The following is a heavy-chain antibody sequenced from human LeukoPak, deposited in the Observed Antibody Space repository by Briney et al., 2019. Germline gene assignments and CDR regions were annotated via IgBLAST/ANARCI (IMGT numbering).Heavy chain of an antibody. D-gene: IGHD4-17*01. CDR1: GFTFSSYW. CDR2: IKQDGSEK. J-gene: IGHJ5*02. V-gene: IGHV3-7*01. Sequence: GGSLRLSCAASGFTFSSYWMSWVRQAPGKGLEWVANIKQDGSEKYYVDSVKGRFTISRDNAKNSLYLQMNSLRAKDTAVYYCAKTGYGDYVSIDWFDPWGQGTLVTVSS. CDR3: AKTGYGDYVSIDWFDP.